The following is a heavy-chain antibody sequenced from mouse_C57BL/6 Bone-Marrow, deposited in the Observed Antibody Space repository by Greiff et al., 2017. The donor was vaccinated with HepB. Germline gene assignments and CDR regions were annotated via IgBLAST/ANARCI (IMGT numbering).Heavy chain of an antibody. CDR2: INYDGSST. CDR3: ARVDRDAMDY. Sequence: EVKLVESEGGLVQPGSSMKLSCTASGFTFSDYYMAWVRQVPEKGLEWVANINYDGSSTYYLDSLKSRFIISRDNAKNILYLQMSSLKSEDTATYYCARVDRDAMDYWGQGTSVTVAS. V-gene: IGHV5-16*01. D-gene: IGHD2-14*01. CDR1: GFTFSDYY. J-gene: IGHJ4*01.